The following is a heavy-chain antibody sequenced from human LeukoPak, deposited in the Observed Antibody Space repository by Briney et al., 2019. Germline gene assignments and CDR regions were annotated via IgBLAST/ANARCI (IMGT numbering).Heavy chain of an antibody. Sequence: GGSLRLSCAASGFTFSSYAMHWVRQAPGKGLEWVAVISYDGSNKYYADSVKGRFTISRDNSKNTPYLQMNSLRAEDTAVYYCARAHCSGGSCYEVYYWGQGTLVTVSS. D-gene: IGHD2-15*01. V-gene: IGHV3-30-3*01. CDR3: ARAHCSGGSCYEVYY. J-gene: IGHJ4*02. CDR2: ISYDGSNK. CDR1: GFTFSSYA.